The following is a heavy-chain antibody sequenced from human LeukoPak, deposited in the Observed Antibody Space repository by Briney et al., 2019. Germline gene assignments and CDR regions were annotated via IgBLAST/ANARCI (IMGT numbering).Heavy chain of an antibody. CDR1: GDPFTTTNY. Sequence: SETLSLTCTVSGDPFTTTNYWGWLRQAPGKGLERIGHIYYSGHTPYSPSLNSRDPIPVDTSKNQFSLRLSSVTAADTAVYYCTRHHYDSTGSFDYWGQGALVTVSS. CDR3: TRHHYDSTGSFDY. D-gene: IGHD3-22*01. CDR2: IYYSGHT. J-gene: IGHJ4*02. V-gene: IGHV4-39*01.